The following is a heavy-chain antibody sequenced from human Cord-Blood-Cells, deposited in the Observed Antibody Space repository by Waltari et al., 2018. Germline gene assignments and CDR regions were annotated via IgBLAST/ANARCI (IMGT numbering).Heavy chain of an antibody. CDR2: INHSGST. V-gene: IGHV4-34*01. J-gene: IGHJ4*02. Sequence: QVQLQQWGAGLLKPSEPLSLTCAVYGGSFSGYYWSWIRQPPGKGLEWIGEINHSGSTNYNPSPKSRVTISVDTSKNQFSLKLSSVTAADTAVYYCARRDYDILTGYDYWGQGTLVTVSS. CDR3: ARRDYDILTGYDY. D-gene: IGHD3-9*01. CDR1: GGSFSGYY.